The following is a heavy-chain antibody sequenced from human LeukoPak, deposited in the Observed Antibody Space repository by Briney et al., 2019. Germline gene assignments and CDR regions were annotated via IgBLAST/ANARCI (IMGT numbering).Heavy chain of an antibody. CDR1: GYSFTSYW. D-gene: IGHD5-18*01. V-gene: IGHV5-51*01. Sequence: GESLKISCKASGYSFTSYWIAWVRQMPGKGLEWMGIIYPGESESRYSPSFQGQVTISADKSISTAYLQWSSLKASDTAMYYCARRYSYGSLRAFDIWGQGTMVTVSS. CDR2: IYPGESES. CDR3: ARRYSYGSLRAFDI. J-gene: IGHJ3*02.